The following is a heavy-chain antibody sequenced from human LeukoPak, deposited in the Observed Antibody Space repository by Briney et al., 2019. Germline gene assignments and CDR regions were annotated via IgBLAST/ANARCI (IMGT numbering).Heavy chain of an antibody. J-gene: IGHJ4*02. CDR2: ISSSGGST. V-gene: IGHV3-23*01. CDR1: GFTFSSYA. Sequence: RGGSLRLSCAASGFTFSSYAMSWVRQAPGKGLEWVSAISSSGGSTYYADSVKGRFTISRDNSKNTLYLQMNSLRAEDTAVYYCAKAAWIAAAGTGSDYWGQGTMVTVSS. CDR3: AKAAWIAAAGTGSDY. D-gene: IGHD6-13*01.